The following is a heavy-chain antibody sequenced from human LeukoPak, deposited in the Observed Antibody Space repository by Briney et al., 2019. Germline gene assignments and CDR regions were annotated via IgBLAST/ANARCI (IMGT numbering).Heavy chain of an antibody. CDR1: GFTFDDYA. Sequence: GGSLRLSCAASGFTFDDYAMHWVRQAPGKGLEWVSLISWDGGSTYYADSVKGRFTISRDNSKNSLYLQMNSLRAEDTALYYCAKDISYYDSSGYECWGQGTLVTVSS. J-gene: IGHJ4*02. CDR2: ISWDGGST. V-gene: IGHV3-43D*03. D-gene: IGHD3-22*01. CDR3: AKDISYYDSSGYEC.